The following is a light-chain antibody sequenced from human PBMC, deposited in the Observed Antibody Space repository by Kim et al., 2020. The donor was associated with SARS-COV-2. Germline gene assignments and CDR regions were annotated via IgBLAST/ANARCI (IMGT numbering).Light chain of an antibody. V-gene: IGKV1-33*01. CDR3: QQFRT. CDR2: DAS. J-gene: IGKJ2*02. Sequence: PSPLSSFVGARVTITCQASQDITNYLNWYQQKPGEAPKLLICDASNLETGVPSRFSGSGSGTDFTFTISSLQPEDIATYYCQQFRTFGQGTKLEI. CDR1: QDITNY.